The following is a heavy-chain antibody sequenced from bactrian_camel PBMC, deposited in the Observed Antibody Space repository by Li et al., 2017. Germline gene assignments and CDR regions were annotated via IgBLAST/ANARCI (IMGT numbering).Heavy chain of an antibody. V-gene: IGHV3S40*01. CDR2: IRRGKDTT. CDR1: GFTFSSYA. Sequence: VQLVESGGGLVQPGGSLRLSCAASGFTFSSYAMSWVRQAPGKGLEWVSGIRRGKDTTDYADSVKGRFTVSRDNAKNTVYLQMNSLKTVDTAVYYCVAEDSRPWDYGLGREYNYWGQGTQVTVS. D-gene: IGHD5*01. CDR3: VAEDSRPWDYGLGREYNY. J-gene: IGHJ4*01.